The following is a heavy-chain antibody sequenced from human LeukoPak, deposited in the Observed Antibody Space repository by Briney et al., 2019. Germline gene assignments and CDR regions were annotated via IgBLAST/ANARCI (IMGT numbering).Heavy chain of an antibody. CDR2: ISYDGSNK. J-gene: IGHJ4*02. CDR1: GFTFSSYA. D-gene: IGHD6-19*01. Sequence: GGSLRLSCAASGFTFSSYAMHWVRQAPGKGLEWVAVISYDGSNKYYADSVKGRFTISRDNSKNTLYLQMNSLRAEDTAVYYCATNPGIAVAGNVYWGQGTLVTVSS. V-gene: IGHV3-30-3*01. CDR3: ATNPGIAVAGNVY.